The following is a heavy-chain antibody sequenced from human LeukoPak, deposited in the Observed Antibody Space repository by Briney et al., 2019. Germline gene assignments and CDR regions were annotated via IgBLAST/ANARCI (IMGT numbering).Heavy chain of an antibody. Sequence: ASVKVSCKASGYTFTGYYMHWVRPAPGQGLEWMGWINPNSGGTNYAQKFQGRVTMTRDTSISTAYMELSSLRSEDTAVYYCARMSYYDRRGDNWFDPWGQGTLVIVSS. D-gene: IGHD3-22*01. CDR3: ARMSYYDRRGDNWFDP. J-gene: IGHJ5*02. V-gene: IGHV1-2*02. CDR2: INPNSGGT. CDR1: GYTFTGYY.